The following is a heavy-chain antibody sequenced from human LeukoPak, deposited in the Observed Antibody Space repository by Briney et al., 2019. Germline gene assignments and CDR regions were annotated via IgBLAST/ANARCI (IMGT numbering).Heavy chain of an antibody. CDR1: GFTFSSYA. CDR2: ISGSGGST. Sequence: GGTLRLSSAASGFTFSSYAMSWVRQARGKGLEWVSAISGSGGSTYYADSVKGRFTISRDNSKNTLYLQMNSLRAEDTAVYYCAKRLVGSGWCLDYWGQGTLVTVSS. CDR3: AKRLVGSGWCLDY. J-gene: IGHJ4*02. D-gene: IGHD6-19*01. V-gene: IGHV3-23*01.